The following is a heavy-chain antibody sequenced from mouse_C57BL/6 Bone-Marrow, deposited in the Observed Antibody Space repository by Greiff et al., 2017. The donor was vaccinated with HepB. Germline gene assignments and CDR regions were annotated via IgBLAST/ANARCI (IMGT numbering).Heavy chain of an antibody. D-gene: IGHD1-1*01. CDR2: IYPGSGNT. Sequence: VQLQQSGPELVKPGASVKISCKASGYSFTSYYIHWVKQRPGQGLEWIRWIYPGSGNTKYNEKFKGKATLTADTSSSTAYMQLSSLTSEDSAVYYCARWYYGSSYEWYFDVWGTGTTVTVSS. CDR1: GYSFTSYY. J-gene: IGHJ1*03. CDR3: ARWYYGSSYEWYFDV. V-gene: IGHV1-66*01.